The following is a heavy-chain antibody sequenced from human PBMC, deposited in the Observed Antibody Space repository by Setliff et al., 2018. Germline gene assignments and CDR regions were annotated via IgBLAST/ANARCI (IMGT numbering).Heavy chain of an antibody. J-gene: IGHJ5*01. V-gene: IGHV4-39*01. CDR1: GGSLRSNF. Sequence: SETLSLTCTVSGGSLRSNFWGWIRQPPGKGLEWIGSTYYSGDTSYNPSLKSRVTISVDTSKNQFSLRLTPVTAADTAIYYCASRTTGPGGWFDYWGQGALVTVSS. CDR2: TYYSGDT. D-gene: IGHD1-1*01. CDR3: ASRTTGPGGWFDY.